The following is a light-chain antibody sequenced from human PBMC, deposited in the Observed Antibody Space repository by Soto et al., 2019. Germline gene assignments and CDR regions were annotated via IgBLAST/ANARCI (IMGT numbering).Light chain of an antibody. Sequence: QSVLTQPASVSGSPGQSITISCTGTSSDVGGYNYVSWYQQHPGKAPKLMIYAVTDWPSGVSSRFSGSKSGNTASLTISGLQAEDEADDYCSSYTSSSTLFGTGTKATVL. CDR1: SSDVGGYNY. J-gene: IGLJ1*01. CDR3: SSYTSSSTL. V-gene: IGLV2-14*01. CDR2: AVT.